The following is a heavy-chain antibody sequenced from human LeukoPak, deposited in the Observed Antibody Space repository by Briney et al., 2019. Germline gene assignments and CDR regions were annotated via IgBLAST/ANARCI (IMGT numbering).Heavy chain of an antibody. CDR3: ARERYDILTGYYSLDY. V-gene: IGHV1-2*06. CDR1: GYTFTSYY. D-gene: IGHD3-9*01. J-gene: IGHJ4*02. Sequence: GASVKVSCKASGYTFTSYYMHWVRQAPGQGLEWMGRINPNSGGTNYAQKFQGRVTMTRDTSISTAYMELSRLRSDDTAVYYCARERYDILTGYYSLDYWGQGTLVTVSS. CDR2: INPNSGGT.